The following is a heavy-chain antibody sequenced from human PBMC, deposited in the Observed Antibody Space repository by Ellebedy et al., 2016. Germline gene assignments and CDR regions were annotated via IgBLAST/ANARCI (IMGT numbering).Heavy chain of an antibody. D-gene: IGHD1-14*01. CDR2: ISSTSSNI. J-gene: IGHJ4*02. CDR1: GFTRATYS. Sequence: GESLKISCPASGFTRATYSMTWVRQAPGKGLEWVASISSTSSNIYYADSVRGRFTISRDNARHSLYLQMTSLRPEDTALYFCAYRGLDYWGQGIQVIVSS. V-gene: IGHV3-21*01. CDR3: AYRGLDY.